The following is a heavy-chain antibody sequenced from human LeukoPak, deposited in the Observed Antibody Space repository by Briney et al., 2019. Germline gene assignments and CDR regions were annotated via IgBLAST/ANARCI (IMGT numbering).Heavy chain of an antibody. CDR2: IYYSGST. CDR1: GGSISPYY. Sequence: SESLSLTCTVSGGSISPYYWSWVRQPPGKGLEWIGSIYYSGSTYYNPSLKSRVTISVDTSKNQFSLKLSSVTAADTAVYYCARQIDGYNSGPSYFDYWGQGTLVTVSS. J-gene: IGHJ4*02. CDR3: ARQIDGYNSGPSYFDY. V-gene: IGHV4-59*05. D-gene: IGHD5-24*01.